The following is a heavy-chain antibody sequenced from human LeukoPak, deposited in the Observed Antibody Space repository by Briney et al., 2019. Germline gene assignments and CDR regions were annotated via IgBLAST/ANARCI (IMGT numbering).Heavy chain of an antibody. V-gene: IGHV4-59*08. CDR2: IYYSGST. J-gene: IGHJ4*02. CDR3: ARRQLGQANWGYDY. CDR1: GGSISSYY. D-gene: IGHD7-27*01. Sequence: SETLSLTCTVSGGSISSYYWSWIRQPPGKGLEWIGYIYYSGSTNYNPSLKSRVTISVDTSKNQFSLKLSSVTAADTAVYYCARRQLGQANWGYDYWGQGTLVTVSS.